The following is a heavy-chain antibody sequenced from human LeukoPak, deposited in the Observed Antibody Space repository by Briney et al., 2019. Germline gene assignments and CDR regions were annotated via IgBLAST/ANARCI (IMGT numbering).Heavy chain of an antibody. CDR1: GFTFSSYG. Sequence: GGSLRLSCAASGFTFSSYGMHWVRQAPGKGLEWVAVISYDGSNKYYADSVKGRFTISGDNSKNTLYLQMNSLRAEDTAVYYCAKDLLGSLDYWGQGTLVTVSS. CDR2: ISYDGSNK. D-gene: IGHD1-26*01. J-gene: IGHJ4*02. V-gene: IGHV3-30*18. CDR3: AKDLLGSLDY.